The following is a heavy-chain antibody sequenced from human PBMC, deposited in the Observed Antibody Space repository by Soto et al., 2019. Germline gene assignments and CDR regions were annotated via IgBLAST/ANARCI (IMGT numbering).Heavy chain of an antibody. V-gene: IGHV1-69*13. D-gene: IGHD2-2*01. J-gene: IGHJ4*02. CDR1: GGTFSSYA. Sequence: SVKVSCKASGGTFSSYAISWVRQAPGQGLEWMGGIIPIFGTANYAQKFQGRVTITADESTSTAYMELSSLRSEDTAVYYCARVGVYCSSTSCLYYWGQGTLVTVSS. CDR3: ARVGVYCSSTSCLYY. CDR2: IIPIFGTA.